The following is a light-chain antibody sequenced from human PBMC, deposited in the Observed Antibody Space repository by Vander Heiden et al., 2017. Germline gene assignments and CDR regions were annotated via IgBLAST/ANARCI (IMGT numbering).Light chain of an antibody. J-gene: IGLJ3*02. CDR2: VNS. V-gene: IGLV1-40*01. CDR1: SSNIGAGYD. CDR3: QSYDSSLSGSRV. Sequence: QSVLTHPPPVSGAPRQRVTISCTGSSSNIGAGYDVHWYQQLPGTAPKLLIYVNSNRPSGVPDRFSGSKSGTSASLAITGLQAEDEADYYCQSYDSSLSGSRVFGGGTKLTVL.